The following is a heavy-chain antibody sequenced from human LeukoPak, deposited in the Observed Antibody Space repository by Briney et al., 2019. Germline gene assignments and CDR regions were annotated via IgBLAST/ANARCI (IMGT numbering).Heavy chain of an antibody. CDR3: ARGWSYDFWSGYPPSDY. D-gene: IGHD3-3*01. CDR2: INPNSGGT. Sequence: ASVKVSCKASGYTFTGYYMHWVRQAPGQGLEWMGWINPNSGGTNYAQKFQGRVTMTRDTSISTAYMEPSRLRSDDTAVYYCARGWSYDFWSGYPPSDYWGQGTLVTVSS. CDR1: GYTFTGYY. V-gene: IGHV1-2*02. J-gene: IGHJ4*02.